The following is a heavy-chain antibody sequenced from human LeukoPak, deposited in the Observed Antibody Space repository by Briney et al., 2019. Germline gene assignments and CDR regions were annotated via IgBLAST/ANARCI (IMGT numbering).Heavy chain of an antibody. J-gene: IGHJ4*02. CDR3: ARGGSRSYTSSTLDY. Sequence: PSETLSLTCSVSGGSINVYYWNWIRQSPGKGLEWIGSISYSGSTNYNPSLKSRVAISMDTSKNRFSLKVSSVIAADTAMYYCARGGSRSYTSSTLDYGRQGILVTVS. CDR2: ISYSGST. CDR1: GGSINVYY. D-gene: IGHD6-6*01. V-gene: IGHV4-59*01.